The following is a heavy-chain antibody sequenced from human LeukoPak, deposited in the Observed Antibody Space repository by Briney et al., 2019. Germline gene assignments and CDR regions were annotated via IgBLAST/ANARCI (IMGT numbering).Heavy chain of an antibody. Sequence: GGSLRLSCAASGFTFSSYGMSWVRQAPGKGLEWVSAISGSGGSTYYADSVKGRFTISRDNSKNTLYLQMNSLRAEDTAVYYCASLHITMVRGDVTHYYFDYWGQGTLVTVSS. J-gene: IGHJ4*02. CDR3: ASLHITMVRGDVTHYYFDY. CDR1: GFTFSSYG. CDR2: ISGSGGST. V-gene: IGHV3-23*01. D-gene: IGHD3-10*01.